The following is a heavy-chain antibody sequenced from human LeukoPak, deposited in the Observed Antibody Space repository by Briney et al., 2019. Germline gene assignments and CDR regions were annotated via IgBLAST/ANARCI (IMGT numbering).Heavy chain of an antibody. CDR1: GFTFSSYE. V-gene: IGHV3-48*03. CDR2: ISSSGTTI. D-gene: IGHD2-15*01. CDR3: ARVGVVVAATGNLWFDP. Sequence: GGSLRLSCAASGFTFSSYEMNWVRQAPGKGLEWVSYISSSGTTIYYADFVKGRFTISRDNAKNSLYLQMNSLRAEDTAVYYCARVGVVVAATGNLWFDPWGQGTLVTVSP. J-gene: IGHJ5*02.